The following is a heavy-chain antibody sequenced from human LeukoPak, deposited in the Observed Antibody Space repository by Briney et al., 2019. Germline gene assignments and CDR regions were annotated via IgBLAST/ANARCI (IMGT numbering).Heavy chain of an antibody. CDR2: IIPIFGTA. Sequence: ASVTVSFTASGGTFSIYAISWVRQAPGQGLEWMGGIIPIFGTANYAQKFQGRVTTTADESTSTAYMELSSLRSEDTAVYYCASTPRTAAYYYGMDVWGQGTTVTVSS. D-gene: IGHD2-21*02. CDR3: ASTPRTAAYYYGMDV. J-gene: IGHJ6*02. V-gene: IGHV1-69*13. CDR1: GGTFSIYA.